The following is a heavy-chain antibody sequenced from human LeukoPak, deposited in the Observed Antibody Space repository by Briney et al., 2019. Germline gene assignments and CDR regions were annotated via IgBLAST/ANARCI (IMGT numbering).Heavy chain of an antibody. CDR2: INPNSGGT. CDR3: ARGGIAAAGTGFDY. CDR1: GYTFTGYY. D-gene: IGHD6-13*01. J-gene: IGHJ4*02. V-gene: IGHV1-2*06. Sequence: ASVKVSCKASGYTFTGYYMHWVRQAPGQGLEWMGRINPNSGGTNYAQKFQGRVTMTRNTSISTAYMELSSLRSEDTAVYYCARGGIAAAGTGFDYWGQGTLVTVSS.